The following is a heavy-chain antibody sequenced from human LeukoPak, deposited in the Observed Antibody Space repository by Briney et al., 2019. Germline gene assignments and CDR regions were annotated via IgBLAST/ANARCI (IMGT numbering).Heavy chain of an antibody. CDR2: ISSTSSVI. D-gene: IGHD1/OR15-1a*01. V-gene: IGHV3-48*04. J-gene: IGHJ4*02. Sequence: GGSLRLSCAASGSTFSSHTLNWVRQAPGKGLEWVSYISSTSSVIYYADSVKGRFTISRDNAKNSLYLQMSSLSAEDTAVYYCATGGEQYYDYWGQGTLVTVSS. CDR1: GSTFSSHT. CDR3: ATGGEQYYDY.